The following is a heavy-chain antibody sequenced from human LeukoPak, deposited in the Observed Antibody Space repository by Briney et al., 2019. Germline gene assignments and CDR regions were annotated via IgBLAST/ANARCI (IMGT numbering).Heavy chain of an antibody. J-gene: IGHJ6*03. V-gene: IGHV4-38-2*02. CDR2: IYHSGST. Sequence: PSETLSLTCTVSGYSISSGYYWGWIRQPPGKGLEWIGSIYHSGSTYYNPSLKSRVTISVDTSKNQFSLKLSSVTAADTAVYYCARQETYYYYYMDVWGKGTTVTVSS. CDR3: ARQETYYYYYMDV. CDR1: GYSISSGYY.